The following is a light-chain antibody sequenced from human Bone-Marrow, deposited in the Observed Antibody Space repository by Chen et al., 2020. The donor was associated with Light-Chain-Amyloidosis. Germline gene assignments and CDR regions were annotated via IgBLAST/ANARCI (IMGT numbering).Light chain of an antibody. J-gene: IGKJ1*01. V-gene: IGKV1-5*01. CDR3: QQYNSYLAT. CDR2: DAS. CDR1: ETITNW. Sequence: IQMIQSPSALSASVGDKITITCRASETITNWVAWYQQKPGKAPKLLIYDASTLHSGVPSRFSASGSGTEFTLTITSLQPDDFATYYCQQYNSYLATFGQGTKV.